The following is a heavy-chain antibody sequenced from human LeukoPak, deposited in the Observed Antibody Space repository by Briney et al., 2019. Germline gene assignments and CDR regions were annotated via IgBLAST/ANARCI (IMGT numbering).Heavy chain of an antibody. CDR3: SKDEDRITMISHFDY. CDR2: ISYDRSNK. D-gene: IGHD3-22*01. Sequence: GGSLRLSCAVYGFTFSSYGMHWVRQAPGKGLEWVAFISYDRSNKYYADSVKGRFTISRDNSKYTLYLQMNSLRAEDTAVYYCSKDEDRITMISHFDYWGQGTLVTVSS. V-gene: IGHV3-30*18. J-gene: IGHJ4*02. CDR1: GFTFSSYG.